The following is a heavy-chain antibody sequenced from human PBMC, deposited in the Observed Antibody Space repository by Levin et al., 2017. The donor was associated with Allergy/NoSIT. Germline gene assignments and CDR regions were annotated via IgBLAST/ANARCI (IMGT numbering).Heavy chain of an antibody. CDR1: GFTSSNAW. V-gene: IGHV3-15*01. D-gene: IGHD3-16*02. CDR3: TTEKVGYVWGSYRLDY. CDR2: FKSKIDGGTT. Sequence: PGGSLRPSGAAPGFTSSNAWMSWARQVPGRGLEWVGRFKSKIDGGTTDYAAPVKGRFTISRDDSKNTLYLQMNSLKTEDTAVYYCTTEKVGYVWGSYRLDYWGQGTLVTVSS. J-gene: IGHJ4*02.